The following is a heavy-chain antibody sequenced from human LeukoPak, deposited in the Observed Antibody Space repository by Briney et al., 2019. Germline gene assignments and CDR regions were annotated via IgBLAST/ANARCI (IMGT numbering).Heavy chain of an antibody. J-gene: IGHJ4*02. V-gene: IGHV1-18*04. CDR2: ISSFNGYT. CDR3: ARGEFYYDL. CDR1: GYIFTSNS. Sequence: ASVRDSCKPSGYIFTSNSITWVRPAPGQQLEWMGWISSFNGYTKYAQNLQGRITMTRDTSTRTVYLEMRNLRSDDTAVYFCARGEFYYDLWGQGTLVTVSS. D-gene: IGHD3-16*01.